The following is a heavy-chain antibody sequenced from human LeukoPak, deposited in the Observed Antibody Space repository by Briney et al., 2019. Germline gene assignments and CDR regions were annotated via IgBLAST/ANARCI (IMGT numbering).Heavy chain of an antibody. J-gene: IGHJ4*02. CDR2: IKSKTDGGTT. Sequence: GGSLRLSCAASGFTFSNAWMSWVRQAPGKGLEWVGRIKSKTDGGTTDYAATVKGRFTISRDDSKNTLYLQMNSLKTEDTAVYYCTTDVAAPYYDILTGYSAKDYWGQGTLVTVSS. CDR1: GFTFSNAW. V-gene: IGHV3-15*01. D-gene: IGHD3-9*01. CDR3: TTDVAAPYYDILTGYSAKDY.